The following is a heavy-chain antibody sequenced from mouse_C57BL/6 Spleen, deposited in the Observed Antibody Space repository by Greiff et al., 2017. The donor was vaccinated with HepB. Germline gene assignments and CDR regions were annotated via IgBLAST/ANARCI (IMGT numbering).Heavy chain of an antibody. J-gene: IGHJ4*01. V-gene: IGHV1-50*01. CDR3: ARSNYRMDY. Sequence: QVQLQQSGAELVKPGASVKLSCKASGYTFTSYWMQWVKQRPGQGLEWIGEIDPSDSYTNYNQKFKGKATLTVDTSSSTAYMQLSSLTSEDSAVYYCARSNYRMDYWGQGTSVTVSS. CDR1: GYTFTSYW. D-gene: IGHD2-14*01. CDR2: IDPSDSYT.